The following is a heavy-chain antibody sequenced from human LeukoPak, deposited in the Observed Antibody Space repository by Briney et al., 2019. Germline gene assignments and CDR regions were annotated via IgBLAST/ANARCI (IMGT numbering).Heavy chain of an antibody. Sequence: GGSLRLSCAASGFTFSSYWMSWVRQAPGKGLEWVANIKQDGSEKYYVDSVKGRFTISRDNAKNSLYLQMNSLRAEDTAVYYCAKKGLANGFGSQGGYYFDYWGQGTLVTVSS. CDR3: AKKGLANGFGSQGGYYFDY. J-gene: IGHJ4*02. D-gene: IGHD3-10*01. CDR1: GFTFSSYW. CDR2: IKQDGSEK. V-gene: IGHV3-7*01.